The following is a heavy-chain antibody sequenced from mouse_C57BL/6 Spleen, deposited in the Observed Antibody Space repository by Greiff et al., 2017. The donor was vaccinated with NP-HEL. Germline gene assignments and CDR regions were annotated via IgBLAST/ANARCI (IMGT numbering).Heavy chain of an antibody. V-gene: IGHV1-22*01. J-gene: IGHJ4*01. CDR3: ARYYYDYDGPTAMDY. D-gene: IGHD2-4*01. CDR1: GYTFTDYN. CDR2: INPNNGGT. Sequence: VQLQHSGPELVKPGASVKMSCKASGYTFTDYNMHWVKQSHGKSLEWIGYINPNNGGTSYNQKFKGKATLTVNKSSSTAYMELRSLTSEDSAVYYCARYYYDYDGPTAMDYWGQGTSVTVSS.